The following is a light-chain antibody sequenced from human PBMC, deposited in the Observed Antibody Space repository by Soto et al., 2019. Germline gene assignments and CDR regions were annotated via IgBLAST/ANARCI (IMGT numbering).Light chain of an antibody. V-gene: IGLV2-14*01. CDR3: SSYTSSSTVV. J-gene: IGLJ2*01. Sequence: QSALTQPASVSGSPGQSITISCTGTSSDVGGYNYVSWYQQHPGKAPKLMIYEVSKRPSGVSNRFSGSKSGNTASLTISGPQAEDEGDYYCSSYTSSSTVVFGGGTQLTVL. CDR2: EVS. CDR1: SSDVGGYNY.